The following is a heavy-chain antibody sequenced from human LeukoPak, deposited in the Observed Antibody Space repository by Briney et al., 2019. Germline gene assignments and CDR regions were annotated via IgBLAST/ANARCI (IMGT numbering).Heavy chain of an antibody. Sequence: SETLSLTCTASGGSISSSSYYWGWIRQPPGKGLEWIGSIYYSGSTYYNPSLKSRVTISVDTSKNQFSLKLSSVTAADTAVYYCARLSSGWYSGIDYWGRGTLVTVSS. CDR3: ARLSSGWYSGIDY. CDR1: GGSISSSSYY. CDR2: IYYSGST. V-gene: IGHV4-39*07. D-gene: IGHD6-19*01. J-gene: IGHJ4*02.